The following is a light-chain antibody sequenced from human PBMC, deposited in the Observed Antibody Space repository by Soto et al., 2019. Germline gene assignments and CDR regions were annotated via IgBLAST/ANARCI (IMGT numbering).Light chain of an antibody. V-gene: IGKV1-5*03. CDR3: QQYNSYSGA. CDR2: KAS. CDR1: QSIGIW. J-gene: IGKJ1*01. Sequence: DIQMTQSPSTLSASVGDRVTITGRASQSIGIWLAWYQQKPGKAPKLLISKASTLESGVPSRFNGGGSGTEFTLTINGLQPDDAATYYCQQYNSYSGAFGQGTKVEIK.